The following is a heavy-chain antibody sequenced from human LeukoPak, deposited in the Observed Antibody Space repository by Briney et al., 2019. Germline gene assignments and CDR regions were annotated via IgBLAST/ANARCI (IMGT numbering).Heavy chain of an antibody. J-gene: IGHJ4*02. CDR3: ARSGRLGELSSFDY. CDR2: ISYDGSNK. Sequence: PGGSLRLSCAASGFTFSSYGMHWVRQAPGKGLGWGAVISYDGSNKYYADSVKGRFTISRDNSKNTLYLQMNSLRAEDTAVYYCARSGRLGELSSFDYWGQGTLVTVSS. V-gene: IGHV3-30*03. CDR1: GFTFSSYG. D-gene: IGHD3-16*02.